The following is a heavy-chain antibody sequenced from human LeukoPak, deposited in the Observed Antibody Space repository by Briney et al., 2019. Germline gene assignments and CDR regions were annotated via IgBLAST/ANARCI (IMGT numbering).Heavy chain of an antibody. V-gene: IGHV4-61*02. CDR3: ARGVNSGYFDY. CDR2: IYTSGST. J-gene: IGHJ4*02. CDR1: GGSISSGSYY. D-gene: IGHD1-26*01. Sequence: SETLPLTCTVSGGSISSGSYYWSWIRQPAGKGLEWIGRIYTSGSTNYNPSLKSRVTISVDTSKNQFSLKLTSVTAADTAVYYCARGVNSGYFDYCSQGTLVTVSS.